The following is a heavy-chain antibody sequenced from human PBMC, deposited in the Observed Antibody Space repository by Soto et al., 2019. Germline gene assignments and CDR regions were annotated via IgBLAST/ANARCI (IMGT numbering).Heavy chain of an antibody. CDR3: ASQLYGDYSVAFDI. V-gene: IGHV3-33*01. Sequence: QVQLVESGGGVVQPGRSLRLSCAASGFTFSSYGMHWVRQAPGKGLEWVAVIWYDGSNKYYADSVKGRFTISRDNSKNTLYLQMNSLRAEDTAVYYYASQLYGDYSVAFDIWGQGTMVTVSS. D-gene: IGHD4-17*01. CDR2: IWYDGSNK. J-gene: IGHJ3*02. CDR1: GFTFSSYG.